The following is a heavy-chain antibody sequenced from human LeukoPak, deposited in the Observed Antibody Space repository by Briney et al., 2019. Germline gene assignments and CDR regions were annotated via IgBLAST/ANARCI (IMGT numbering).Heavy chain of an antibody. CDR2: INPSGGST. V-gene: IGHV1-46*01. Sequence: ASVNVSFKASGYTFTSYYMHWVRQAPGQGLEWMGIINPSGGSTSYAQKFQGRVTMTRDTSTSTVYMELSSLRSEDTAVYYCARESSSGWQYYWGQGTLVTVSS. CDR3: ARESSSGWQYY. D-gene: IGHD6-19*01. J-gene: IGHJ4*02. CDR1: GYTFTSYY.